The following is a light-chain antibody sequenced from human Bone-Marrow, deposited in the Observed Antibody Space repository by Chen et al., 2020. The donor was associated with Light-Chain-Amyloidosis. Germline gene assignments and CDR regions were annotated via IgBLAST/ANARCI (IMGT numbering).Light chain of an antibody. CDR1: RGSIATNY. J-gene: IGLJ3*02. V-gene: IGLV6-57*01. CDR3: QSYQGSSQGV. Sequence: NFMLTQPHSVSESPGKTVIISCTRSRGSIATNYLQWYQQHPGSSPTTVIYEDDQRPPGVPDRFSCSIDRSSNSASLTISGLRTEDEADYYCQSYQGSSQGVFGGGTKLTVL. CDR2: EDD.